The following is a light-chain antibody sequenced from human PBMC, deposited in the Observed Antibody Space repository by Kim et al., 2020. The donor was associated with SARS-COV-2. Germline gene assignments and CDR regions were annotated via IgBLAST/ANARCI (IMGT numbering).Light chain of an antibody. CDR2: SDN. CDR3: AAWDDRLNAWV. Sequence: GQRVTISCSGSSSNIGSKTVTCYQHPPGTAPQLLISSDNHRPSGVPDRFSVSKSGTSASLAISGLQSEDEAYYYCAAWDDRLNAWVFGGGTQLTVL. CDR1: SSNIGSKT. V-gene: IGLV1-44*01. J-gene: IGLJ3*02.